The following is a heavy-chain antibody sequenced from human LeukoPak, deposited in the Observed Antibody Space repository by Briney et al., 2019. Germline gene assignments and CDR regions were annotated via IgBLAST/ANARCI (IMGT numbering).Heavy chain of an antibody. Sequence: PSETLSLTCTVSGGSISSYYWSWIRQPPGKGLEWIGYVYYSGSTNYNPSLKSRVTISVDTSKNQFSLKLSSVTAADTAVYYCARLYLPATRFDYWGQGTLVTVSS. D-gene: IGHD5-24*01. CDR1: GGSISSYY. CDR3: ARLYLPATRFDY. V-gene: IGHV4-59*01. CDR2: VYYSGST. J-gene: IGHJ4*02.